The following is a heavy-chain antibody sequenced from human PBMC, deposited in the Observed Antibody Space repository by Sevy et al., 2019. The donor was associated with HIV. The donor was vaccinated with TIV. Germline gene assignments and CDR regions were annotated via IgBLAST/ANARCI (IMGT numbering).Heavy chain of an antibody. CDR1: GFAFSDYA. V-gene: IGHV3-30*18. CDR3: AKANADCSGGTCYTAHYYYDMDV. Sequence: GGSLRLSCAASGFAFSDYAMHWVRQAPGKGLEWVATISYAGDYKYFADSVKGRFTVSKDNSKNTLYREMNSLRAEDTAVYYCAKANADCSGGTCYTAHYYYDMDVWGRGATVTVSS. J-gene: IGHJ6*02. D-gene: IGHD2-15*01. CDR2: ISYAGDYK.